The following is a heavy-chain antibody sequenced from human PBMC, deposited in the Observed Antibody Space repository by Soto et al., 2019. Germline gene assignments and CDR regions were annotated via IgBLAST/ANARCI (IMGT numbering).Heavy chain of an antibody. CDR1: GGSIISTNYY. CDR2: IYHSGDA. J-gene: IGHJ5*02. V-gene: IGHV4-30-4*01. D-gene: IGHD3-10*01. CDR3: ARCFGSGKNWFDP. Sequence: PSETLSLTCTVSGGSIISTNYYWTWIRQPPGKGLEWIAYIYHSGDAYYNPSLQSRLILSIDTSKNQFSLTLNAVTAADTAVYYCARCFGSGKNWFDPWGQVPLVTVSS.